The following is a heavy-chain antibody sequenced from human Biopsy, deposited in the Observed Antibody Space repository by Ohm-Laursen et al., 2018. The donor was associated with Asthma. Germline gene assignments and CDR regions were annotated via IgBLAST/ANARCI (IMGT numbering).Heavy chain of an antibody. CDR3: ARDRPITMVRGVIITFDP. V-gene: IGHV3-11*01. J-gene: IGHJ5*02. Sequence: SLRLSCAASGFSFSDYYMTWMRQAPGKGLEWVSSISSSGSTKYPAESVQGRFTISRDNTQKSLFLQMNSLRAEDTAVYYCARDRPITMVRGVIITFDPWGQGTLVTVSS. CDR1: GFSFSDYY. D-gene: IGHD3-10*01. CDR2: ISSSGSTK.